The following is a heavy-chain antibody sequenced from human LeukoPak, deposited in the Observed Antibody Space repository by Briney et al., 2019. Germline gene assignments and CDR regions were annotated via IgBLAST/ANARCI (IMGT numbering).Heavy chain of an antibody. CDR3: VKEALTVAGNWHFDL. Sequence: GGSLRLSCAASGFTFNNYDMHWVRHVIGKGLEWVSAVHSAGAPYYAGSVKGRFTISRENAKKSLYLQMDSLGAGDTAVYYCVKEALTVAGNWHFDLWGRGTLVTVSS. V-gene: IGHV3-13*05. CDR2: VHSAGAP. J-gene: IGHJ2*01. CDR1: GFTFNNYD. D-gene: IGHD6-19*01.